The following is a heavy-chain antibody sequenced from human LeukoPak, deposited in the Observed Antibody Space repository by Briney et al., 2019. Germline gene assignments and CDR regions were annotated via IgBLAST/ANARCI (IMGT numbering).Heavy chain of an antibody. CDR3: ARGRSGYYLDAFDI. CDR1: GGSISSYY. CDR2: IYYSGST. V-gene: IGHV4-59*01. D-gene: IGHD3-22*01. Sequence: SETLSLTCTVSGGSISSYYWSWIRQPPGKGLEWIGYIYYSGSTNYSPSLKSRVTISVDTSKNQFSLKLSSVTAADTAVYYCARGRSGYYLDAFDIWGQGTMVTVSS. J-gene: IGHJ3*02.